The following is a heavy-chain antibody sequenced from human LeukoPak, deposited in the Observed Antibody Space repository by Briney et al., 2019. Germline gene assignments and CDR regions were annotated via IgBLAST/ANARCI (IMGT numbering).Heavy chain of an antibody. CDR3: ATTSGTYRFDP. V-gene: IGHV3-74*01. Sequence: GGSLRPSCAASGFTFRTYWMHWVRQVPGKGLVWVSRINGDGTSTNYADSVKGRFTISRDNAKSTLYLQMNSLRAEDTAVYFCATTSGTYRFDPWGQGTLVTVSS. CDR1: GFTFRTYW. D-gene: IGHD1-26*01. J-gene: IGHJ5*02. CDR2: INGDGTST.